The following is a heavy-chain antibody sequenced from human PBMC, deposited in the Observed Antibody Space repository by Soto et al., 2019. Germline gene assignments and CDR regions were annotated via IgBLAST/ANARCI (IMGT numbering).Heavy chain of an antibody. CDR2: IYYSGST. Sequence: SETLSLTCTVSGGSISSYYWSWIRQSPGKGLEWIGYIYYSGSTNYNPSLKSRVTISVDTSKNQFSLKLSSVTAADTAVYYCARHLRGSSWSYYLDYWGQGTLVTVSS. CDR3: ARHLRGSSWSYYLDY. J-gene: IGHJ4*02. V-gene: IGHV4-59*08. CDR1: GGSISSYY. D-gene: IGHD6-13*01.